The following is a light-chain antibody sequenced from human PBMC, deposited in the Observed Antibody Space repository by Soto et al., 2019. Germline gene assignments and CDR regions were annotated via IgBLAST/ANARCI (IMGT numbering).Light chain of an antibody. J-gene: IGKJ2*01. CDR2: DAS. CDR3: QQYDIWPPYT. CDR1: QSVSSN. V-gene: IGKV3-15*01. Sequence: EIVMTQSPATLSVSPGEGATLSCRASQSVSSNLAWYQQRPGQAPRLLIYDASTRATGIPPRFSGGGSGTEFTVTISSLQSEDFAIYYCQQYDIWPPYTFGQGTKVDIK.